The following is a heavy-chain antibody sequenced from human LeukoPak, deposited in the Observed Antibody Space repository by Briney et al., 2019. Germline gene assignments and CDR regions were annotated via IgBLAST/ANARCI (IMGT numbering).Heavy chain of an antibody. J-gene: IGHJ4*02. CDR1: GFTFSSYG. D-gene: IGHD5-12*01. V-gene: IGHV3-30*18. CDR2: ISYDGSNK. Sequence: PGGSLRLSCAASGFTFSSYGMHWVRQAPGEGLEWVAVISYDGSNKYYTDSVKGRFTISRDNSKNTLYLQMNSLRAEDTAVYYCAKVNSGYDIYYFDYWGQGTLVTVSS. CDR3: AKVNSGYDIYYFDY.